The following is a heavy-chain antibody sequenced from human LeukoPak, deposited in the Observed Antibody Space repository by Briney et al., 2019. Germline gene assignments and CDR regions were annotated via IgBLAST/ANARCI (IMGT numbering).Heavy chain of an antibody. V-gene: IGHV4-30-2*02. CDR3: ARLIHGRVVTAIEH. CDR1: GGSISSGGYS. J-gene: IGHJ4*02. D-gene: IGHD2-21*02. Sequence: SETLSLTCAVSGGSISSGGYSWSWIRQPPGKGLEWIGYIYHSGSTYYNPSLKSRVTISVDTSKNQFSLRLRSVTAADTAVYYCARLIHGRVVTAIEHWGQGVLVTVSS. CDR2: IYHSGST.